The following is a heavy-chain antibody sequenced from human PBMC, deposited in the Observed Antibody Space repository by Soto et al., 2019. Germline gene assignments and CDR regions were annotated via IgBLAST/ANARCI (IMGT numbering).Heavy chain of an antibody. J-gene: IGHJ4*02. CDR1: GFTFSDHY. D-gene: IGHD2-21*01. Sequence: QVQLVESGGGLVKPGGSLRLSCATSGFTFSDHYMTWIRQAPGKGLEFISYISPGGRYTNYGDSVKGRFTISRDNAKNSLFLQVNTLRDEDTAVYYCSWGGGGGVFDHWGQGTLVTVSS. V-gene: IGHV3-11*05. CDR3: SWGGGGGVFDH. CDR2: ISPGGRYT.